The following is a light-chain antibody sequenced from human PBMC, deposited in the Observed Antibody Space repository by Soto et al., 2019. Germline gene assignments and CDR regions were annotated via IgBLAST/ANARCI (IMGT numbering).Light chain of an antibody. CDR2: GNS. CDR1: SSNIGAGYD. V-gene: IGLV1-40*01. CDR3: QSYDSSLSGPYV. Sequence: QAVVTQPPSVSGAPGQRVTISCTGSSSNIGAGYDVHWYQHFPGTAPKLLIHGNSNRPSGVPDRFSGAKSGTSASLAITGLQAEDEADYYCQSYDSSLSGPYVFGTGTKVTVL. J-gene: IGLJ1*01.